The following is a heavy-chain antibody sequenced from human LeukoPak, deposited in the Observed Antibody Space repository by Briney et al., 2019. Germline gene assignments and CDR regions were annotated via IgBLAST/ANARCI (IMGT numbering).Heavy chain of an antibody. CDR2: IYSGGST. D-gene: IGHD6-19*01. CDR3: ARGMRYSTGWYYFDS. J-gene: IGHJ4*02. V-gene: IGHV3-66*01. Sequence: GGSLRLSCAASGFTDSRSYMSWVRQAPGKGLEWVSVIYSGGSTYYADSVKGRFTISRDSSKNTLYLQMNSLRVGDTAMYYCARGMRYSTGWYYFDSWGQGTLVTVSS. CDR1: GFTDSRSY.